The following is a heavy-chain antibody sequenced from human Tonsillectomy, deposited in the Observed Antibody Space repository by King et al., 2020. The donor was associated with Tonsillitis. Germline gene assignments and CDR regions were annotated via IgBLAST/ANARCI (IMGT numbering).Heavy chain of an antibody. D-gene: IGHD6-13*01. V-gene: IGHV5-10-1*03. CDR2: IDPSDSYT. CDR3: ARLSIPGIAGADTQYKYAMDV. J-gene: IGHJ6*02. CDR1: GYSFTSYW. Sequence: VQLVESGAEVKQPGESLRISCKGSGYSFTSYWITWVRQMPGKGLEWMGRIDPSDSYTNYSPSFQGHVTISADKSISTAYLQWSSLKASDTAMYYCARLSIPGIAGADTQYKYAMDVWGQGTTVTVSS.